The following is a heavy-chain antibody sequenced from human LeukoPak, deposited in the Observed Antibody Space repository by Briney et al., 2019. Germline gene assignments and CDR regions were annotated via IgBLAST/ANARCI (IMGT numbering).Heavy chain of an antibody. J-gene: IGHJ3*02. Sequence: PSQTLSLTCTVSGGSISSGSYYWSWIRQPAGKGLEWIGYIFYSGSSNYNPSLKSRVTISVDTSKKQFSLKLSSVTAADTAVYYCARRRDAFDIWGQGTMVTVSS. CDR1: GGSISSGSYY. CDR2: IFYSGSS. V-gene: IGHV4-61*09. CDR3: ARRRDAFDI.